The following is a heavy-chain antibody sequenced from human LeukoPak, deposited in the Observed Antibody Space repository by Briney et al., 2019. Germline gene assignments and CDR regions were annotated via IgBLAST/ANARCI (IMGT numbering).Heavy chain of an antibody. J-gene: IGHJ6*03. Sequence: SETLSLTCAVYGGSFSGYYWSWLRQPPGKGLEWIGEINHSGSTNYNPSLKSRVTISVDTSKNQFSLKLSSVTAADTAVYYCARTLGSSGYTNPEDYYYYYYYMDVWGKGTTVTVSS. CDR2: INHSGST. D-gene: IGHD3-22*01. CDR3: ARTLGSSGYTNPEDYYYYYYYMDV. V-gene: IGHV4-34*01. CDR1: GGSFSGYY.